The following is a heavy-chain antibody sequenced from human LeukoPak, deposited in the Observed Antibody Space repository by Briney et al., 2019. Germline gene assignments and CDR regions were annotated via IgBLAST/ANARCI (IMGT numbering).Heavy chain of an antibody. CDR2: VHPSGIT. CDR3: SRGNDNEKSAY. Sequence: PSETLSLTCDVYSESFSDSYWSWIRQPPGKGLEWIGEVHPSGITNYNPSLKSRVSISIDTSKNQFSLTLISVTAADTALYYCSRGNDNEKSAYWGQGTLVTVSS. D-gene: IGHD3-22*01. J-gene: IGHJ4*02. CDR1: SESFSDSY. V-gene: IGHV4-34*01.